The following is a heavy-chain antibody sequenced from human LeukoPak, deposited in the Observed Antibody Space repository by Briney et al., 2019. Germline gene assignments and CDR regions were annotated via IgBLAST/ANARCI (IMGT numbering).Heavy chain of an antibody. Sequence: GGSLRLSCAASGFTFSSYAMSWVRQAPGKGLEWVSAISGSGGSTYYADSVKGRFTISRDKSKNTLYLQMNSLRAEDTAVYYCARHARSVSGRDYFDYWGQGTLVTVSS. J-gene: IGHJ4*02. CDR3: ARHARSVSGRDYFDY. V-gene: IGHV3-23*01. D-gene: IGHD3-10*01. CDR1: GFTFSSYA. CDR2: ISGSGGST.